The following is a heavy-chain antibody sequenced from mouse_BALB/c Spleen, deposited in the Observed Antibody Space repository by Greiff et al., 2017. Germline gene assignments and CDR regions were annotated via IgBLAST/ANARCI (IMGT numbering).Heavy chain of an antibody. V-gene: IGHV5-4*02. CDR1: GFTFSDYY. CDR2: ISDGGSYT. CDR3: ARDGLPPYAMDY. J-gene: IGHJ4*01. Sequence: DVKLVESGGGLVKPGGSLKLSCAASGFTFSDYYMYWVRQTPEKRLEWVATISDGGSYTYYPDSVKGRFTISRDNAKKNLYLRMSSLKSEDTAMYYCARDGLPPYAMDYWGQGTSVTVSS.